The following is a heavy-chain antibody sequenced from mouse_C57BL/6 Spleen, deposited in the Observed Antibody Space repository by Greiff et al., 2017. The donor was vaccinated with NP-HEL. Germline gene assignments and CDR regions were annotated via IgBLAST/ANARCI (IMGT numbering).Heavy chain of an antibody. D-gene: IGHD3-1*01. J-gene: IGHJ1*03. V-gene: IGHV2-2*01. CDR1: GFSLTSYG. Sequence: VHLVESGPGLVQPSQSLSITCTVSGFSLTSYGVHWVRQSPGKGLEWLGVIWSGGSTDYNAAFISRLSISKDNSKSQVFFKMNSLQADDTAIYYCARDGLRGYFDVWGTGTTVTVSS. CDR2: IWSGGST. CDR3: ARDGLRGYFDV.